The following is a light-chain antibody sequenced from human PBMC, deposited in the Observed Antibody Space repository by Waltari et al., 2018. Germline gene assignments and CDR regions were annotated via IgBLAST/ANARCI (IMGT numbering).Light chain of an antibody. CDR3: MQALQIPRT. J-gene: IGKJ2*01. Sequence: DIALTKYPLSLSVTTGEPAYISCRSSLSVLHNNELNYLDWYLQRTGQSPQLLIYLNSNLASVVPDRFSVSGSGTDFTLKISRVEAEDVGVYYCMQALQIPRTFGQGTKLEIK. V-gene: IGKV2-28*01. CDR1: LSVLHNNELNY. CDR2: LNS.